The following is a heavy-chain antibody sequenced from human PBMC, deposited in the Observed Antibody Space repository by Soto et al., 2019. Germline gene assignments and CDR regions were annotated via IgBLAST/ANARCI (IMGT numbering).Heavy chain of an antibody. CDR2: IYPGDSDT. CDR3: ARHDSSSSGDYYYGMDV. Sequence: GESLKISCKGSGYSFTSYWICWVRQMPWKGLEWMGIIYPGDSDTRYSPSFQGQVTISADKSISTAYLQWSSLKASDTAMYYCARHDSSSSGDYYYGMDVWGQGTTVTVYS. D-gene: IGHD6-6*01. CDR1: GYSFTSYW. J-gene: IGHJ6*02. V-gene: IGHV5-51*01.